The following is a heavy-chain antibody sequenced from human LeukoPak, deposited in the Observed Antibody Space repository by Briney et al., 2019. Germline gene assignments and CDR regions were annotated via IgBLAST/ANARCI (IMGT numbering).Heavy chain of an antibody. J-gene: IGHJ1*01. V-gene: IGHV1-46*01. CDR3: ARDMAAAGPAEYFQH. CDR2: INPSGGST. CDR1: GYTFTSYY. Sequence: ASVKVSCKASGYTFTSYYMHWVRQAPGQGLEWMGIINPSGGSTSYAQKFQGRVTMTRDTSTSTVYMELSSLRSEDTAVYYCARDMAAAGPAEYFQHWGQGTLVTVSS. D-gene: IGHD6-13*01.